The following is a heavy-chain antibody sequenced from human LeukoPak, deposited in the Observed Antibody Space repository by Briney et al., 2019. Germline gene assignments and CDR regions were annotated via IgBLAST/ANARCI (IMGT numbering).Heavy chain of an antibody. Sequence: GGSLRLSCAASGFSFSTYWMTWVRQAPGKGLEWVANIKEDGSEKYCANSVKGRFTISRDNAKSSLYLQMNSLRAEDTAVYYCTRAKYVWGSCIDHWGQGTLVTVSS. V-gene: IGHV3-7*03. CDR3: TRAKYVWGSCIDH. CDR1: GFSFSTYW. CDR2: IKEDGSEK. J-gene: IGHJ4*02. D-gene: IGHD3-16*01.